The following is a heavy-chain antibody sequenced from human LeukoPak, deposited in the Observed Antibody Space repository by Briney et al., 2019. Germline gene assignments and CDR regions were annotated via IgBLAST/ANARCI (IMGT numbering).Heavy chain of an antibody. V-gene: IGHV3-74*01. CDR3: AREASRGLVYMDL. CDR2: IMTDGSRT. J-gene: IGHJ6*03. Sequence: PGGSLRLSCAATGFTFRSHWMHWVRQAPGKGLVWVSRIMTDGSRTTYADSVKGRFTISRDNAKNTLYLQMNSLRVEDTAVYYCAREASRGLVYMDLWGTGTTVTVSS. D-gene: IGHD2-15*01. CDR1: GFTFRSHW.